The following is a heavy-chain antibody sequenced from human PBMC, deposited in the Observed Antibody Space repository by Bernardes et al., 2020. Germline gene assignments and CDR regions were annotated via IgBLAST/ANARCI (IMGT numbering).Heavy chain of an antibody. CDR1: GYTFTGYY. D-gene: IGHD2-15*01. Sequence: ASVKVSCKASGYTFTGYYMHWVRQAPGQGLGWMGWINPNSGGTNYAQKFQGWVTMTRDTSISTAYMELSRLRSDDTAVYYCARGRCTSGGSCYQGWFDPWGQGTLVTVSS. CDR3: ARGRCTSGGSCYQGWFDP. J-gene: IGHJ5*02. CDR2: INPNSGGT. V-gene: IGHV1-2*04.